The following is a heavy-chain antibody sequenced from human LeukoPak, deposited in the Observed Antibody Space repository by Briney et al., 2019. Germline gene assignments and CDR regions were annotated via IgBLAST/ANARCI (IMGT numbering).Heavy chain of an antibody. D-gene: IGHD3-3*01. CDR1: GFTFSSYA. J-gene: IGHJ4*02. Sequence: RTGGSLRLSCAASGFTFSSYAMSWVRQAPGKGLEWVSAISGSGGSTYYADSVKGRFTISRDNSKNTLYLQMNSLRAGDMAVYYCAKGPFTIFGVVTPFYWGQGTLVTVSS. CDR2: ISGSGGST. V-gene: IGHV3-23*01. CDR3: AKGPFTIFGVVTPFY.